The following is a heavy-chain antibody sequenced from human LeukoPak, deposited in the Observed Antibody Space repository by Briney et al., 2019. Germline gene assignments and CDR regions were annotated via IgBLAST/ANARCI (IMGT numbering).Heavy chain of an antibody. CDR2: INPSGGST. V-gene: IGHV1-46*01. CDR1: GYTFTSYY. D-gene: IGHD3-10*01. CDR3: ARGSLRSGSPPSYYFDY. Sequence: GASVKVSFKASGYTFTSYYMHWVRQAPGQGLEWMGIINPSGGSTSYAQKFQGRVTMTRDTSTSTAYMELSRLRSDDTAVYYCARGSLRSGSPPSYYFDYWGQGTLVTVSS. J-gene: IGHJ4*02.